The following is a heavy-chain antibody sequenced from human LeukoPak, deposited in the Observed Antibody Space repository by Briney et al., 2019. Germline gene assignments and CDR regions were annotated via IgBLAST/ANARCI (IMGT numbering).Heavy chain of an antibody. CDR3: VTQTGN. D-gene: IGHD3-10*01. Sequence: GGSLRLSCAASGFTFSTYGMTWVRQAPGEGLEWVSTINDSGGNTHYADSVKGRFTISRDNSKNMLYLQMNSLRAEDTAVYYCVTQTGNWGQGTLVTVSS. CDR2: INDSGGNT. CDR1: GFTFSTYG. J-gene: IGHJ4*02. V-gene: IGHV3-23*01.